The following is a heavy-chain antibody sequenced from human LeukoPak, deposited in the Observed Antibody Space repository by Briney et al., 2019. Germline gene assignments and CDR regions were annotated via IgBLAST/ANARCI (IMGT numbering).Heavy chain of an antibody. D-gene: IGHD3-16*01. V-gene: IGHV3-48*03. J-gene: IGHJ4*02. CDR3: AKDQGRGGFGLDC. CDR1: GLTFSNYE. Sequence: PGGSLRLSCAGSGLTFSNYEMNWVRQAPGKGLEWVSFISGSGSRIYYADSVKGRFTISRDNAKNSLYLQMNNLRADDTAVYYCAKDQGRGGFGLDCWDQGTLVTVSS. CDR2: ISGSGSRI.